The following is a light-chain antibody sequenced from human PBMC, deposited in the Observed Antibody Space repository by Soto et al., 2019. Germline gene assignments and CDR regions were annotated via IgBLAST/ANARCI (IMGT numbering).Light chain of an antibody. CDR2: GNN. J-gene: IGLJ1*01. Sequence: QSVLTQPPSASGTPGQSVTISCSGFMYNIGSNTVDWYQHLPGTAPKLLMYGNNQRPSGVPDRFSGSKSGTSASLAISGLRSDDEADYYCAAWDDTLSAQVFGSGTKVTVL. CDR1: MYNIGSNT. CDR3: AAWDDTLSAQV. V-gene: IGLV1-44*01.